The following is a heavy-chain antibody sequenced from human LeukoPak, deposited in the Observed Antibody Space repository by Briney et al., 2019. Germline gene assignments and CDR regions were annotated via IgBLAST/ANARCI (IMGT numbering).Heavy chain of an antibody. V-gene: IGHV3-23*01. Sequence: GGSLRLSCAASGFTFSSYAMSWVRQAPGKGLEWVSAISGSGGSTYYADSVKGRFTISRDNSKNTLYLQMNSLRAEDTAVYYCAKAFGVRGVIQQFDYWGQGTLVTVPS. CDR2: ISGSGGST. CDR3: AKAFGVRGVIQQFDY. CDR1: GFTFSSYA. D-gene: IGHD3-10*01. J-gene: IGHJ4*02.